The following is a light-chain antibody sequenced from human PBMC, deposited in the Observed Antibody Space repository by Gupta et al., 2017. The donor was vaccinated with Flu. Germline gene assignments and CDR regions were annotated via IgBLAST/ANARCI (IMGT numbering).Light chain of an antibody. Sequence: IVMTQSPATLPVSPGERATLSCRASQSVSSNLAWYQQKPGQAPRLLIYSASTRATGIPARFSGSGSGTEFTLTISSLQSEDFAVYYCQQYNKWPQTFGQGTKLEIK. CDR3: QQYNKWPQT. J-gene: IGKJ2*01. CDR2: SAS. CDR1: QSVSSN. V-gene: IGKV3-15*01.